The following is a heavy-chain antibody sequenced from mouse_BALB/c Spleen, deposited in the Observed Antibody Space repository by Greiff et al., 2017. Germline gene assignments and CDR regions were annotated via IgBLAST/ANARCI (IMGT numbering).Heavy chain of an antibody. CDR3: ARGREFITTAFDY. D-gene: IGHD1-2*01. CDR1: GFTFSSYA. V-gene: IGHV5-6-5*01. CDR2: ISSGGST. Sequence: DVQLVESGGGLVKPGGSLKLSCAASGFTFSSYAMSWVRQTPEKRLEWVASISSGGSTYYPDSVKGRFTISRDNARNILYLQMSSLRSEDTAMYYCARGREFITTAFDYWGQGTTLTVSS. J-gene: IGHJ2*01.